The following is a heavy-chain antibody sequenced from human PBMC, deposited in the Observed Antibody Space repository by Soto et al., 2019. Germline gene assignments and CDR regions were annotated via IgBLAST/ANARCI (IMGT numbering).Heavy chain of an antibody. J-gene: IGHJ4*02. CDR3: AGEFRMTYHFDY. D-gene: IGHD2-15*01. V-gene: IGHV1-46*01. CDR1: GYTFSSSY. Sequence: GASVKVSCKATGYTFSSSYMHWVRQAPGQGPEWMGIINPSGGTTTYAQKFQGRVTMTRDTSTSTVYMELSSLTSEDTAVYFCAGEFRMTYHFDYWGQGTLVTVSS. CDR2: INPSGGTT.